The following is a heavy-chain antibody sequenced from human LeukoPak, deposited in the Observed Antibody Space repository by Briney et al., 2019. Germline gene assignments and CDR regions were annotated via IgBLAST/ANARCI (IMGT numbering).Heavy chain of an antibody. CDR3: TVPEDIVVVPAVIHYYMDV. V-gene: IGHV3-15*01. J-gene: IGHJ6*03. Sequence: PGGXLRLSCAASGFTFSNAWMSWVRQAPGKGLEWVGRIKSKTDGGTTDYAAPVKGRFTISRDDSKNTLYLQMNSLKTEDTAVYYCTVPEDIVVVPAVIHYYMDVWGKGTTVTVSS. D-gene: IGHD2-2*01. CDR1: GFTFSNAW. CDR2: IKSKTDGGTT.